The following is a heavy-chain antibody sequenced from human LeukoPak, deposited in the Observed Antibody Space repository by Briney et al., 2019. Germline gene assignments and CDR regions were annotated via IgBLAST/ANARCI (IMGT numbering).Heavy chain of an antibody. J-gene: IGHJ4*02. D-gene: IGHD1-26*01. V-gene: IGHV3-7*01. CDR1: GFTSYSDS. CDR2: LKKDGSER. Sequence: GGSLRLSCAVCGFTSYSDSMSWVRQAPGRGLEWVASLKKDGSERTYVDSVKGRFSISRDSAKNSPYLQMNGLGAEDTAVYYCATGRATNKYWGQGVLVTVSS. CDR3: ATGRATNKY.